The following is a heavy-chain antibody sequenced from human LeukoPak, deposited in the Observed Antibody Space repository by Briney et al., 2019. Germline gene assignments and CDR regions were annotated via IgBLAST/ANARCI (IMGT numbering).Heavy chain of an antibody. J-gene: IGHJ4*02. Sequence: SETLSLTCAVCGGSFSGYYWSWLRQPPGKGLEWIGEINQSGSTNYDPSLTSRVTISVDTSKNQFSLKLSSVTAADTAVYYCAREAVAGFWDYWGQGTLVTVSS. CDR1: GGSFSGYY. CDR3: AREAVAGFWDY. CDR2: INQSGST. D-gene: IGHD6-19*01. V-gene: IGHV4-34*01.